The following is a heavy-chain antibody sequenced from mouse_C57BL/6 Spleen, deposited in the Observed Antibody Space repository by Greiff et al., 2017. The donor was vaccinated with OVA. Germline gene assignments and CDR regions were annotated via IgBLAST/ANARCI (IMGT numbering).Heavy chain of an antibody. CDR1: GFTFTDYY. V-gene: IGHV14-2*01. CDR2: IDPEDGET. D-gene: IGHD3-2*02. J-gene: IGHJ2*01. CDR3: GRGLRQYYLDY. Sequence: VQLQQSGAELVKPGASVKLSCTASGFTFTDYYMHWVKQRPEQGLEWIGRIDPEDGETKYAPKFQGKATITADTSSNTAYLQLSSRTSEDTAVYYCGRGLRQYYLDYWGQGTTLTVSS.